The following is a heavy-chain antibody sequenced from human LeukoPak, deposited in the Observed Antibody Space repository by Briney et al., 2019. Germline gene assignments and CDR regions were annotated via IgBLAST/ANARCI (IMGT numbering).Heavy chain of an antibody. CDR2: ISSIGST. CDR1: DDSFSTHY. D-gene: IGHD4-17*01. V-gene: IGHV4-59*11. CDR3: ARDPTTVTKGFDI. J-gene: IGHJ3*02. Sequence: SETLSLTCSVSDDSFSTHYWTWIRQPHGKGLEWIGYISSIGSTNYNPSLKSRVTISVDTSKKQFSLRMTSVTAADTAVYYCARDPTTVTKGFDIWGQGTMVTVSS.